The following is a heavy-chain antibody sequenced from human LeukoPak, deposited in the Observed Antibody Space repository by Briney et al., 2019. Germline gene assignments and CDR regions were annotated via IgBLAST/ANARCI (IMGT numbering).Heavy chain of an antibody. J-gene: IGHJ4*02. CDR1: GFTFSSYG. Sequence: GRSLRLSCAASGFTFSSYGMHWVRQAPGKGLEWVAVIWYDGSNKYYADSVKGRFTISRDNSKNTLYLQMNSLRPEDTAVYYCARDPLRYCSSTSCYEPDYWGQGTLVTVSS. CDR2: IWYDGSNK. D-gene: IGHD2-2*01. CDR3: ARDPLRYCSSTSCYEPDY. V-gene: IGHV3-33*01.